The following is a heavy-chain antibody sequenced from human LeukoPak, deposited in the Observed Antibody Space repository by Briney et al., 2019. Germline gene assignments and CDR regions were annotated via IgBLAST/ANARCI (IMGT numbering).Heavy chain of an antibody. J-gene: IGHJ4*02. CDR3: ARGYGDFRVEGRYFHS. V-gene: IGHV4-59*01. D-gene: IGHD4-17*01. Sequence: SETLSLTCTVSDGSITNYDWSWVRQPPGKGLEFIGHVHYSGTANYKPSLRSRVTISIATSKQQFFLKLKSVTAADTAVYYCARGYGDFRVEGRYFHSWGQGTLVTLSS. CDR2: VHYSGTA. CDR1: DGSITNYD.